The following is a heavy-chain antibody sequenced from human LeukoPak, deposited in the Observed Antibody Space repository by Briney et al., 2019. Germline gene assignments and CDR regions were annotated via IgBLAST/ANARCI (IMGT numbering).Heavy chain of an antibody. D-gene: IGHD3-10*01. CDR1: GGSFSGYY. J-gene: IGHJ4*02. Sequence: SETLSLTCAVYGGSFSGYYWSWIRQPPGKGLEWIGEINHSGSTNYNPSLKSRVTMSVDTSKNQFSLKLRSVTAADTAVYYCARALVGLRGVTEFDFWGQGTLVTVSS. CDR2: INHSGST. CDR3: ARALVGLRGVTEFDF. V-gene: IGHV4-34*01.